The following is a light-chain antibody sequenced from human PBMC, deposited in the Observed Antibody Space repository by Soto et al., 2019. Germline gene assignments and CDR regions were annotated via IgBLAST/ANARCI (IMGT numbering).Light chain of an antibody. J-gene: IGLJ1*01. CDR2: DVS. CDR3: CSFAGPQSFEV. V-gene: IGLV2-11*01. Sequence: QSALTQPRSVSGSPGQSFTISCTLTSIEIGGYTYVSWYQQHPGKAPKVIIYDVSERPSGVPDRFSGSKSGNTASLTISGLQPEDEADYYCCSFAGPQSFEVFGEGTKVTVL. CDR1: SIEIGGYTY.